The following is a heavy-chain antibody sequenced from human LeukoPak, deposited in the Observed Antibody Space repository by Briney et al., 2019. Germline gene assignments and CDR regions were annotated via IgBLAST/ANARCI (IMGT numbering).Heavy chain of an antibody. CDR2: ISSGGLTI. Sequence: PGGSLRLSCAASGFTFSTYTFNWVRQAPGKGLEWLSYISSGGLTIFYANSGKCRITISRANTKNSIYLDITNLRAQAMAVYSYARDFDFGDYIDFWGQGTLVAVSS. CDR1: GFTFSTYT. CDR3: ARDFDFGDYIDF. D-gene: IGHD4/OR15-4a*01. V-gene: IGHV3-48*04. J-gene: IGHJ4*02.